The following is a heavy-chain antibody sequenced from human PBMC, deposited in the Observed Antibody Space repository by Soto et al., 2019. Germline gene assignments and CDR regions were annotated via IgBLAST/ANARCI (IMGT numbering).Heavy chain of an antibody. CDR1: GYTFTGYY. V-gene: IGHV1-2*02. Sequence: ASVKVSCKASGYTFTGYYMHWVRQALGQGLEWMGWINPNSGGTNYAQKFQGRVTMTRDTSISTAYMELSRLRSDDTAVYYCARVGGITMIVKYWGQGTLVTVSS. D-gene: IGHD3-22*01. CDR3: ARVGGITMIVKY. J-gene: IGHJ4*02. CDR2: INPNSGGT.